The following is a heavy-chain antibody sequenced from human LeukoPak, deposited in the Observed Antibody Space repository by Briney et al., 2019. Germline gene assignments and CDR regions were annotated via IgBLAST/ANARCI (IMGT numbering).Heavy chain of an antibody. J-gene: IGHJ4*02. V-gene: IGHV3-11*01. Sequence: GGSLRLSCAASGFTFSDYSMTWIRQAPGKGLEWVSHISSSGTTIYYADSVKGRFTISRDNAKNSLYLQMNSLRAEDTAVYYCARDGEAVAGTTFDYWGQGTLVTVSS. CDR2: ISSSGTTI. D-gene: IGHD6-19*01. CDR1: GFTFSDYS. CDR3: ARDGEAVAGTTFDY.